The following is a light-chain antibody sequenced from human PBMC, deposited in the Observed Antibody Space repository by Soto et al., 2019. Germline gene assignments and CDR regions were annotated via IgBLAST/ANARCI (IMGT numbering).Light chain of an antibody. V-gene: IGKV3-20*01. CDR2: GAS. CDR3: QQYQSLT. J-gene: IGKJ4*01. CDR1: QSFSSSY. Sequence: IVLTQSPAILALSPGDRATLSCRASQSFSSSYLAWYQHKPGQAPRLLIHGASSRVTGIPDRFSGSGSGTDFTLSITRLEPEDFAVYYCQQYQSLTFGGGPKVDIK.